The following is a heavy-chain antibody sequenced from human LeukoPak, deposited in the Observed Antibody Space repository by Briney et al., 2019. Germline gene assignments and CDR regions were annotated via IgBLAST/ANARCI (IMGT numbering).Heavy chain of an antibody. CDR1: GYTFTGYY. D-gene: IGHD5-12*01. V-gene: IGHV1-2*02. CDR3: ARGYSGHPNYFDY. Sequence: ASVKVSCKASGYTFTGYYMHWVRQAPGQGLEWMGWINPNSGGTNYAQKFQGRVTMTRDTSISTAYMELSRLRSDDTAVYYCARGYSGHPNYFDYWGQGTLVTVSS. J-gene: IGHJ4*02. CDR2: INPNSGGT.